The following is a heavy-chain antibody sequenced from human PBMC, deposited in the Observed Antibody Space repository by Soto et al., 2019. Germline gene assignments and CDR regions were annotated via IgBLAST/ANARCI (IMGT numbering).Heavy chain of an antibody. CDR1: GFPLSTSGVG. CDR3: AHRPALGYCSTSSCYRPYYFDY. CDR2: IYWDDGK. J-gene: IGHJ4*02. Sequence: QITLKESGPALVKPTQTLTLTCTFSGFPLSTSGVGVGWIRQPPAEALDWLASIYWDDGKRYSSSLKSRLTITKDTSKHQVVLTMTNVDPVDTATYYCAHRPALGYCSTSSCYRPYYFDYWGQGTRVTVSP. D-gene: IGHD2-2*02. V-gene: IGHV2-5*02.